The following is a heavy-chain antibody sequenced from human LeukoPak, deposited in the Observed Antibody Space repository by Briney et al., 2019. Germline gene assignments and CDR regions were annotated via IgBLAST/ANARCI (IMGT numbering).Heavy chain of an antibody. CDR3: ARGDTRGYSYGSPTAYDY. D-gene: IGHD5-18*01. CDR1: GGTFSSYA. J-gene: IGHJ4*02. Sequence: ASVKVSCKASGGTFSSYAIIWVRQAPGQGLEWMGGFIPIFGTANYAQKFQGRVTITADESTSTAYMELSSLRSEDTAVYYCARGDTRGYSYGSPTAYDYWGQGTLVTVSS. V-gene: IGHV1-69*13. CDR2: FIPIFGTA.